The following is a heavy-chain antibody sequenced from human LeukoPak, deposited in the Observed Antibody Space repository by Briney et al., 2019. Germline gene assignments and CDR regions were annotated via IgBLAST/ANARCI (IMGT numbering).Heavy chain of an antibody. Sequence: ASVKVSCKASGYTFTSYAMHWVRQAPGQRLEWMGWINAGNGNTKYSQKFQGRVTTTRDTSASTAYMELSSLRSEDTAVYYCARAATAGIFDYWGQGTLVTVSS. V-gene: IGHV1-3*01. D-gene: IGHD6-19*01. CDR2: INAGNGNT. CDR3: ARAATAGIFDY. J-gene: IGHJ4*02. CDR1: GYTFTSYA.